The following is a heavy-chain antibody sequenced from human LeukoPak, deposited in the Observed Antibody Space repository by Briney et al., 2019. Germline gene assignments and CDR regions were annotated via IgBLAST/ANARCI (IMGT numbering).Heavy chain of an antibody. CDR1: GYTLTELS. D-gene: IGHD2-8*01. CDR2: FDPEDGET. CDR3: ATDPGYCTNGVCYTAALD. Sequence: PGASVKVSCKVSGYTLTELSMHWVRQAPGKGLEWMGGFDPEDGETIYAQKFQGRVTMTEDTSTDTAYMELSSLRSEDTAVYYCATDPGYCTNGVCYTAALDWGQGTLVTVSS. V-gene: IGHV1-24*01. J-gene: IGHJ4*02.